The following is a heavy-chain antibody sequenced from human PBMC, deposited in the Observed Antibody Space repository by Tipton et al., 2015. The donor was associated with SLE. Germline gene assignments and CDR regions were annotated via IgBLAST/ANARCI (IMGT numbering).Heavy chain of an antibody. J-gene: IGHJ4*02. CDR3: ARDLDGYNYGDY. Sequence: TLSLTCSVSGDSVSSHWWSWIRQPPGKGLEWIGYSDYRGSTHYNPSLKSRVTMSLDTSENQFSLKLSSVTAADTAVYYCARDLDGYNYGDYWGQGILVTVSS. CDR1: GDSVSSHW. D-gene: IGHD5-24*01. CDR2: SDYRGST. V-gene: IGHV4-59*02.